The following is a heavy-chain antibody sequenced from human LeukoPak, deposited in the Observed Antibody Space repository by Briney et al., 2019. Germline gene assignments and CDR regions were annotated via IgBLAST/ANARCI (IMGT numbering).Heavy chain of an antibody. Sequence: GGSLRLSCAASGFTFSSYSMNWVRQAPGKGLEWVSSISSSSSYIYYADSVKGRFTISRDNAKNSLYLQMNSLRAEDTAVYYCARDNGGGYPSGYYSRPYWFDPWGQGTLVTVSS. D-gene: IGHD3-22*01. CDR1: GFTFSSYS. J-gene: IGHJ5*02. V-gene: IGHV3-21*04. CDR2: ISSSSSYI. CDR3: ARDNGGGYPSGYYSRPYWFDP.